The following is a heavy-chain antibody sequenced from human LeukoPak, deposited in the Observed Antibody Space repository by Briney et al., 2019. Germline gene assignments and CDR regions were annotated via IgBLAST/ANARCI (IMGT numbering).Heavy chain of an antibody. CDR1: GFTFSSYE. CDR3: ARGTLYGRDAFDI. V-gene: IGHV3-48*03. CDR2: ISSSGSTI. Sequence: GVSLRLSCAASGFTFSSYEMNWVRQAPGKGLEWVSYISSSGSTIYYADSVKGRFTISRDNAKNSLYLQMNSLRAEDTAVYYCARGTLYGRDAFDIWGQGTMVTVSS. D-gene: IGHD4-17*01. J-gene: IGHJ3*02.